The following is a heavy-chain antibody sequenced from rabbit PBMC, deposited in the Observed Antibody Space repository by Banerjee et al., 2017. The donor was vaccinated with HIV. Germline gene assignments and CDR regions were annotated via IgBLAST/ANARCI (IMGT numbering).Heavy chain of an antibody. CDR3: ARDYPGYGYAYNL. CDR2: IDLGSISGT. D-gene: IGHD6-1*01. CDR1: GFDFNSNS. Sequence: QSLEESGGDLVKPGASLTLTCTASGFDFNSNSMWWVRQAPGKGLELIACIDLGSISGTQYASWAKGRITISRTSSTTVTLQMTSLTTADTATYFCARDYPGYGYAYNLWGQGTLVTVS. J-gene: IGHJ4*01. V-gene: IGHV1S40*01.